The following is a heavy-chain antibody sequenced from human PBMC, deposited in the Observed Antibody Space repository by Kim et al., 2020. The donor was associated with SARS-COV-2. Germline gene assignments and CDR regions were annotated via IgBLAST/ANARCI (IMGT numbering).Heavy chain of an antibody. CDR1: GFTFSSYW. V-gene: IGHV3-7*01. D-gene: IGHD6-19*01. CDR2: IKQDGSEK. CDR3: ARDPPRKQIAVAGTSVDY. Sequence: GGSLRLSCAASGFTFSSYWMSWVRQAPGKGLEWVANIKQDGSEKYYVDSVKGRFTISRDNAKNSLYLQMNSLRAEDTAVYYCARDPPRKQIAVAGTSVDYWGQGTLVTVSS. J-gene: IGHJ4*02.